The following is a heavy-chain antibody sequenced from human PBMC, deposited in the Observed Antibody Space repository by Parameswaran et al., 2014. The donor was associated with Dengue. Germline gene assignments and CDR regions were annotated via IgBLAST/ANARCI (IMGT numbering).Heavy chain of an antibody. CDR1: GGSFSGYY. CDR2: INHSGST. J-gene: IGHJ1*01. Sequence: GSLRLSCAVYGGSFSGYYWSWIRQPPGKGLEWIGEINHSGSTNYNPSLKSRVTISVDTSKNQFSLKLSSVTAADTAVYYCAADERWLHNSSGDFQHWGQGTLVTVSS. V-gene: IGHV4-34*01. D-gene: IGHD5-24*01. CDR3: AADERWLHNSSGDFQH.